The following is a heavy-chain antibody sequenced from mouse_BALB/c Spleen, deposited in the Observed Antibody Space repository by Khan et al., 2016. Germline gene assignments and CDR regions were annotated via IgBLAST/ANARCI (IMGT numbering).Heavy chain of an antibody. J-gene: IGHJ3*01. CDR2: INPSTGYT. CDR1: GYTFTSYW. Sequence: QVQLQQSGAELAKPGASVKMSCKATGYTFTSYWMHWVKQRPGQGLEWIGYINPSTGYTEYIQKFKDKATLTADKSSSTVYMQLSSLTSEDSAVXYCARWDMITTFAYWGQGTLVTVSA. CDR3: ARWDMITTFAY. V-gene: IGHV1-7*01. D-gene: IGHD2-4*01.